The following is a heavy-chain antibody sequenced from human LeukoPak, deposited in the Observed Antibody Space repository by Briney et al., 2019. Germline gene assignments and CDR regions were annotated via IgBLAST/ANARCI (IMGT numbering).Heavy chain of an antibody. J-gene: IGHJ4*02. V-gene: IGHV2-5*02. CDR1: CFSFRSSGVG. Sequence: SGPTLVKPTQTLTLACTFSCFSFRSSGVGVGWIRQPPGRALEWLALIYWDDVKYYSPSLQSRLTVTKDTPKNQVILTVTNMDPVDTATYFCAHRREVGRNREFDYWGQGTLVTVSS. CDR3: AHRREVGRNREFDY. D-gene: IGHD1-14*01. CDR2: IYWDDVK.